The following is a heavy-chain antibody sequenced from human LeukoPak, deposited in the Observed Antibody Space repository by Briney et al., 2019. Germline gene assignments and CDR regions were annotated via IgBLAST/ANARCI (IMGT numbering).Heavy chain of an antibody. V-gene: IGHV3-23*01. Sequence: GGSLRLSCAASGFTFSSYAMSWVRQAPGKGLEWVSAISGSGGSTYYADSVKGRFTISRDNSKNTLYLQMNILRAEDTAVYYCAKDGSRRYYYDSSGPVFDYWGQGTLVTVSS. J-gene: IGHJ4*02. CDR1: GFTFSSYA. CDR2: ISGSGGST. CDR3: AKDGSRRYYYDSSGPVFDY. D-gene: IGHD3-22*01.